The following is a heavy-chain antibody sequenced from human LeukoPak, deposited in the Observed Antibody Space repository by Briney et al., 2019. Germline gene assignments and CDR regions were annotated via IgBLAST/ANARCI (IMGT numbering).Heavy chain of an antibody. CDR1: GGSISSSSYY. Sequence: SETLSLTCTVSGGSISSSSYYWGWIRQPPGKGLEWIGTIYYSGRTYYNPSLKSRVTISVDTSKNQFSLKPSSVTATDTAVYYCARQGLGIWNWFDPWGQGTLVTVSS. J-gene: IGHJ5*02. CDR3: ARQGLGIWNWFDP. CDR2: IYYSGRT. D-gene: IGHD7-27*01. V-gene: IGHV4-39*01.